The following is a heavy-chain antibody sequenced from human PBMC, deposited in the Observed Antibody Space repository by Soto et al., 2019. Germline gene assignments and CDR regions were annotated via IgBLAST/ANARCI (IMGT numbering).Heavy chain of an antibody. CDR1: GDSISPHY. Sequence: PSETLSLTCTVSGDSISPHYSTWVRRPPGKGLEWVGYVYYTGTTMYNPSLKSRLTISVDRSKNQVSLNLTSVTAADTAVYFCARLGGYYQALDHWSQGTLVTAPQ. J-gene: IGHJ4*02. V-gene: IGHV4-59*08. CDR2: VYYTGTT. D-gene: IGHD3-3*01. CDR3: ARLGGYYQALDH.